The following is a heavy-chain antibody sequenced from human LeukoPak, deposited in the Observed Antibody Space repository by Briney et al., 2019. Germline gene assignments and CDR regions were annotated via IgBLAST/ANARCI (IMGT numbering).Heavy chain of an antibody. CDR2: IYSSGSA. CDR1: GGSIMNHY. Sequence: SETLSLTCTVSGGSIMNHYWSWIRQPAGKGLEWIGRIYSSGSANYSPSLKSRVSMSIDTSKNHFSLNLTSVTAADTALYFRAKDVRYASGWSTPESWGQGTLVTVSS. V-gene: IGHV4-4*07. J-gene: IGHJ5*02. D-gene: IGHD6-19*01. CDR3: AKDVRYASGWSTPES.